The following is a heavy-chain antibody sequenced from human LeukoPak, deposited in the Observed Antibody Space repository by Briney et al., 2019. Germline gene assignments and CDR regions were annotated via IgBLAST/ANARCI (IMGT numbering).Heavy chain of an antibody. V-gene: IGHV3-7*04. CDR3: ARSTYSGSSYDC. Sequence: GGSLRLSCAASGFTFSTYSMNWVRQAPGKGLEWVANTKQDETEKHYADSVKGRFTISRDNAQNSLYLQMNSLRAEDTAVYYCARSTYSGSSYDCWGQGTLVTVSS. CDR1: GFTFSTYS. CDR2: TKQDETEK. D-gene: IGHD1-26*01. J-gene: IGHJ4*02.